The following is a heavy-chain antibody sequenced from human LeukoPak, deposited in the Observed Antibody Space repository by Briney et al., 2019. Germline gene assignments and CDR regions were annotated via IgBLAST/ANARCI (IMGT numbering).Heavy chain of an antibody. J-gene: IGHJ1*01. Sequence: SETLSLTCTVSGDSISTYYWSWIRQPAGKGLEWIGRFHISGSTTYNPSLTSRVNMTVDTSKNQFSLNLKSVTAADTAVYYCARSAAEFYDSTGILFQYWGQGTLVIVS. CDR2: FHISGST. D-gene: IGHD3-22*01. CDR3: ARSAAEFYDSTGILFQY. CDR1: GDSISTYY. V-gene: IGHV4-4*07.